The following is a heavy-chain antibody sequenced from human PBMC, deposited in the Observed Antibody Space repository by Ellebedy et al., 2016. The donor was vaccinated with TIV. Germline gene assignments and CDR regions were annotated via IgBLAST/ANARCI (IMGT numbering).Heavy chain of an antibody. CDR2: INHSGST. Sequence: SETLSLXCTVSGGSISSSSYYWSWIRQPPGKGLEWIGEINHSGSTNYNPSLKSRVTISVDTSKNQFSLKLSSVTAADTAVYYCASSLTMVRGASPKYYYYYMDVWGKGTTVTVSS. CDR3: ASSLTMVRGASPKYYYYYMDV. D-gene: IGHD3-10*01. V-gene: IGHV4-39*07. J-gene: IGHJ6*03. CDR1: GGSISSSSYY.